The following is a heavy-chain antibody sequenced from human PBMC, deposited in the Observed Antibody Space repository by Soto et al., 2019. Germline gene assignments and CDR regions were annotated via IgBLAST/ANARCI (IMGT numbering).Heavy chain of an antibody. Sequence: QVQLVQSGAEVKKPGASVKVSCKASGYTFTSYDISWVRQAPGQGLEWMGWMSTSNGNTNYAQKLQGRVTMNTDTSTSTANIELRSLRPDDTAVYFCARDRNWVDPWGQGTLVTVS. CDR2: MSTSNGNT. CDR3: ARDRNWVDP. J-gene: IGHJ5*02. CDR1: GYTFTSYD. V-gene: IGHV1-18*01.